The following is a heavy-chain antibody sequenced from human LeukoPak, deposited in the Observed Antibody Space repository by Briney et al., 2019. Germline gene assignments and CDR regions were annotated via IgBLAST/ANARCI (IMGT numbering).Heavy chain of an antibody. J-gene: IGHJ4*02. CDR2: SRGNGGRA. CDR3: AKADDTVATNFDS. CDR1: GFTFSTYA. D-gene: IGHD5-12*01. Sequence: PGGSLRLSCAASGFTFSTYAMSSVRQAPGKGREGVSASRGNGGRADYADSVEGRYTTSRDNSKNTVYLEMNSLRAEDTAVYFCAKADDTVATNFDSWGQGTLVTVSS. V-gene: IGHV3-23*01.